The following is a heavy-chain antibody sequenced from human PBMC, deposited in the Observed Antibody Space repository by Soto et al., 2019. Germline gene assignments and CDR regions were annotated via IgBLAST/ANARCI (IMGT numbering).Heavy chain of an antibody. V-gene: IGHV1-3*01. Sequence: GASEKVSCKASGYTFTSYAMHWVRQAPGQRLEWMGWINAGNGNTKYSQKFQGRVTITRDTSASTAYMELSSLRSEDTAVYYCARDQYSSGWIPTYGMDVWGQGTTVTVSS. CDR2: INAGNGNT. J-gene: IGHJ6*02. D-gene: IGHD6-19*01. CDR3: ARDQYSSGWIPTYGMDV. CDR1: GYTFTSYA.